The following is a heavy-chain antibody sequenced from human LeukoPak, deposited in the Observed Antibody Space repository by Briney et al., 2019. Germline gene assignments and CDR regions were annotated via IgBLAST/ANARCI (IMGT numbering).Heavy chain of an antibody. V-gene: IGHV1-8*03. Sequence: ASVKVSCKASGYTFTSYDINWVRQATGQGLEWMGWMNPNSGNTGYAQKFQGRVTITRNTSISTAYMELSSLRSEDTAVYYCARGPRRVYYDFWSGYSNFDYWGQGTLVTVSS. J-gene: IGHJ4*02. CDR2: MNPNSGNT. CDR3: ARGPRRVYYDFWSGYSNFDY. D-gene: IGHD3-3*01. CDR1: GYTFTSYD.